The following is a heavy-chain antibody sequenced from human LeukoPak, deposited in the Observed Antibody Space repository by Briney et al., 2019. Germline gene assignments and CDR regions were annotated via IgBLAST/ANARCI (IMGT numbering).Heavy chain of an antibody. CDR1: GYTFTSYA. V-gene: IGHV7-4-1*02. D-gene: IGHD3-10*01. Sequence: GASVKVSCKASGYTFTSYAMNWVRQAPGQGLEWMGWINTNTGNPTYGQGFTRRFAFSLDTSVSTAYLRISSLKAEDTAVYYCARELCVRGSGSYCPFDYWGQGTLVTVSS. J-gene: IGHJ4*02. CDR2: INTNTGNP. CDR3: ARELCVRGSGSYCPFDY.